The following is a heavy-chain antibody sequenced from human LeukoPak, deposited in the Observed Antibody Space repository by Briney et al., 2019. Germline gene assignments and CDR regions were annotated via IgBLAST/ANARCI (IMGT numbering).Heavy chain of an antibody. CDR2: INPNSGGT. J-gene: IGHJ1*01. CDR1: GYTFTSYD. Sequence: ASVKVSCKSSGYTFTSYDINWVRPAPGQGLEWMGWINPNSGGTNYAQKFQGRVTMTRDTSISTAYMELSRLRSDDTAVYYCARATYYYDSSGYYQVREYFQHWGQGTLVTVSS. D-gene: IGHD3-22*01. CDR3: ARATYYYDSSGYYQVREYFQH. V-gene: IGHV1-2*02.